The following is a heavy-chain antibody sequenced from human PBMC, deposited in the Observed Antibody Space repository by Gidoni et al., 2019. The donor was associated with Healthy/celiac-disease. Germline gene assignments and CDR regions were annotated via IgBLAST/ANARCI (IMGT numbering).Heavy chain of an antibody. D-gene: IGHD1-26*01. Sequence: EVQLLESGGGLVQPGGSLRLSCAASGFTFSSYAMSWVRQAPGKGLEWVSAISGSGGSTYYADSVKGRFTISRDNSKNTLYLQMNSLRAEDTAVYYCAKDLFPSISVGVGATRWQNAFDIWGQGTMVTVSS. CDR1: GFTFSSYA. V-gene: IGHV3-23*01. CDR3: AKDLFPSISVGVGATRWQNAFDI. CDR2: ISGSGGST. J-gene: IGHJ3*02.